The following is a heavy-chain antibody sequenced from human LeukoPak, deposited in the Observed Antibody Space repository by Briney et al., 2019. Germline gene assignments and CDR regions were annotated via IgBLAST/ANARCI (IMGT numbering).Heavy chain of an antibody. CDR3: ARGGSGNYYGPAG. V-gene: IGHV3-21*01. CDR1: GFTFSSYS. CDR2: ISSSSSYI. Sequence: GGSLRLSCAASGFTFSSYSMNWVRQAPGKGLEWVSSISSSSSYIYYADSVKGRFTISRDNAKNSLYLQMNSLRAEDTAVYYCARGGSGNYYGPAGWGQGTLVTVSS. D-gene: IGHD1-26*01. J-gene: IGHJ4*02.